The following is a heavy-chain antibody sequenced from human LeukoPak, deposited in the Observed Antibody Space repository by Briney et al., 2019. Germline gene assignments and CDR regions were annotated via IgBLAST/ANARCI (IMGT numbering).Heavy chain of an antibody. CDR3: ARGRLRYFDWLLPFDP. Sequence: GASVSVSCTASGYTFTVYYMHWVRQAPGQGLEWMGWINPNSGGTNYAQKLQGRVTMTRDTSISTAYMELSRLRSDDTAVYYCARGRLRYFDWLLPFDPWGQGTLVTVSS. V-gene: IGHV1-2*02. CDR1: GYTFTVYY. CDR2: INPNSGGT. D-gene: IGHD3-9*01. J-gene: IGHJ5*02.